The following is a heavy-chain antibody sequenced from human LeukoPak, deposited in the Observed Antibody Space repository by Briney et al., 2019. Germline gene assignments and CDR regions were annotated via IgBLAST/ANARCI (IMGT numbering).Heavy chain of an antibody. V-gene: IGHV3-21*01. D-gene: IGHD3-22*01. CDR2: ISSSSSYI. J-gene: IGHJ4*02. CDR3: ARDPTKNYYDSSGYYSDY. CDR1: GFTFSSYS. Sequence: AGGSLRLSRAASGFTFSSYSMNWVRQAPGKGLEWVSSISSSSSYIYYADSVKGRFTISRDNAKNSLYLQMNSLRAEDTAVYYCARDPTKNYYDSSGYYSDYWGQGTLVTVSS.